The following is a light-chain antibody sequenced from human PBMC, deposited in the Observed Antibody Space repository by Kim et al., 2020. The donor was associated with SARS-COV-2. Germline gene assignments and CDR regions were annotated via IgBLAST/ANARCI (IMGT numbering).Light chain of an antibody. CDR1: SLRSYY. J-gene: IGLJ3*02. Sequence: SSELTQDPAVSVALGQTVRITCQGDSLRSYYASWYQQKPGQAPVLVIYGKNNRPSGIPDRFSGSSSGNTASLTITGAQAEDEADYYCNSRDSSGNDWVFGGGTQLT. CDR2: GKN. CDR3: NSRDSSGNDWV. V-gene: IGLV3-19*01.